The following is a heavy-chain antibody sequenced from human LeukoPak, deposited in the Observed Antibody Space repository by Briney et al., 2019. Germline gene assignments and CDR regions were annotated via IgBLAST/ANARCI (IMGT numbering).Heavy chain of an antibody. J-gene: IGHJ4*02. V-gene: IGHV3-49*04. CDR3: SRDRVAPTDIVATIGFDY. D-gene: IGHD5-12*01. CDR1: GFTFGDYA. Sequence: PGGSLRLSCTASGFTFGDYAMSWVRQAPGKGLEWMGFVRSRASGGTTEYAASVKGRFTISRDDSKSIAYLQMSSLKIEDTAVYYCSRDRVAPTDIVATIGFDYWGQGTLVTVSS. CDR2: VRSRASGGTT.